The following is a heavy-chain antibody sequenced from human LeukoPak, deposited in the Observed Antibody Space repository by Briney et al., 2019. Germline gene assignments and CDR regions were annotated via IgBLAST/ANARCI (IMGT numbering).Heavy chain of an antibody. Sequence: GGSLRLSCAASGCTFSSYGVSWVRQAPGKGLEWVSAISGSGGSTYYADSVKGRFTISRDNSKNTLYLQMNSLRAEDTAVYYCAKDVFLAAVSDYWGQGTLVTVSS. CDR3: AKDVFLAAVSDY. CDR1: GCTFSSYG. D-gene: IGHD6-25*01. J-gene: IGHJ4*02. CDR2: ISGSGGST. V-gene: IGHV3-23*01.